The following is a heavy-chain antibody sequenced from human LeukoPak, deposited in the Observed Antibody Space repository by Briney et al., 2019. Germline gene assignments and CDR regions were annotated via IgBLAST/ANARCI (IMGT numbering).Heavy chain of an antibody. CDR1: GFTFSSYS. CDR3: ARDYDMLTGYSH. D-gene: IGHD3-9*01. Sequence: GGSLRLSCAASGFTFSSYSMNWVRQAPGKGLEWVSYISSRSSTIYYADSVKGRFTISRDNAKNSLYLQMNSLRAEDTAVYYCARDYDMLTGYSHWGQGTLVTVSS. J-gene: IGHJ4*02. CDR2: ISSRSSTI. V-gene: IGHV3-48*04.